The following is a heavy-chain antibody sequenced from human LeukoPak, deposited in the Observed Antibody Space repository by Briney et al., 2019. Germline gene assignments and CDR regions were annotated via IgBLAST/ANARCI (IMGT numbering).Heavy chain of an antibody. V-gene: IGHV3-23*01. Sequence: PGGSLRLSCAGSGFTVSSNYMTWVRQAPGKGLEWVSTISGIGGSTYYADSVKGRFTISRDNSKNTLFLQMNSLRAEDTAVYYCAKDQDPYYFDYWGQGTLVTVSS. CDR1: GFTVSSNY. CDR2: ISGIGGST. J-gene: IGHJ4*02. CDR3: AKDQDPYYFDY.